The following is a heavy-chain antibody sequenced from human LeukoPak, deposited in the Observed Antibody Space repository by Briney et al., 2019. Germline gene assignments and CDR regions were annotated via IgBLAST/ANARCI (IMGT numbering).Heavy chain of an antibody. J-gene: IGHJ5*02. Sequence: PSGTLSLTCAVSGGSISSSNWWSWVRQPPGKGLEWIGEIYHSGSTNYNPSLKSRVTISVDKSKNQFSLKLSSVTAADTAVYYCARGDTIAAAGTTYNWFDPWGQGTLVTVSS. D-gene: IGHD6-13*01. CDR2: IYHSGST. CDR1: GGSISSSNW. CDR3: ARGDTIAAAGTTYNWFDP. V-gene: IGHV4-4*02.